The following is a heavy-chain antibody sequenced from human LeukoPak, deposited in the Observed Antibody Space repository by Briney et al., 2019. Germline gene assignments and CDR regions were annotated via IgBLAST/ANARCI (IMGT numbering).Heavy chain of an antibody. V-gene: IGHV3-23*01. J-gene: IGHJ4*02. D-gene: IGHD3-10*01. CDR1: GFTFSSYA. CDR2: ISGSGGST. Sequence: GGSLRLSCAASGFTFSSYAMSWVRQAPGKGLEGVSAISGSGGSTYYADSVKGRFTISRDNSKNTLYLQMNSLRAEDTAVYYCAKQPKYGSGSFFDYWGQGTLVTVSS. CDR3: AKQPKYGSGSFFDY.